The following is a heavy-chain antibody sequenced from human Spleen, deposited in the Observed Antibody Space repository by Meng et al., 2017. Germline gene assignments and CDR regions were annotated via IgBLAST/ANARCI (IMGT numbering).Heavy chain of an antibody. D-gene: IGHD6-6*01. J-gene: IGHJ4*02. V-gene: IGHV1-3*01. CDR2: INAGNGDT. CDR3: ARVDPLEYPDY. CDR1: EYTFTSYA. Sequence: QVQLVQSGAEVKKPWASVKVSCKASEYTFTSYAMHWVRQAPGQRLEWMGWINAGNGDTKYSQKFQGRVTITRDTSASTAYMELGSLRSDDTAVYYCARVDPLEYPDYWGQGTLVTVSS.